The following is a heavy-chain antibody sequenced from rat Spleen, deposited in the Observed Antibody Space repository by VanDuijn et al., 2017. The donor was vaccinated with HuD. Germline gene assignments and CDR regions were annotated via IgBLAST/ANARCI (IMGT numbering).Heavy chain of an antibody. Sequence: EVQLVESGGGLVQPGKSLKFSCAASGFTFNDYNMVWVRQAPKKGLEWVATISYDGSSTYYRDSVKGRFTISRDNAQITLSLQMDSLRSDDTATYYCAREILHYFDYWGQGVMVTVSS. J-gene: IGHJ2*01. CDR1: GFTFNDYN. CDR3: AREILHYFDY. V-gene: IGHV5-7*01. CDR2: ISYDGSST.